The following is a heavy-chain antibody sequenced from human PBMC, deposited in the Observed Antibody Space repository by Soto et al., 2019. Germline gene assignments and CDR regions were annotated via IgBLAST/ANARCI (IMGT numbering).Heavy chain of an antibody. Sequence: QVQLVQSGAEVKKPGSSVKVSCKASGGTFSSYAISWVRQAPGQGLEWMGGIIPIVGTGNYAQNFQGRVTISADESTSTAYMELSSLKSEDTAMYYCARDLRAAGRPGMDVWGQGTPVNVSS. V-gene: IGHV1-69*01. D-gene: IGHD6-25*01. J-gene: IGHJ6*02. CDR2: IIPIVGTG. CDR3: ARDLRAAGRPGMDV. CDR1: GGTFSSYA.